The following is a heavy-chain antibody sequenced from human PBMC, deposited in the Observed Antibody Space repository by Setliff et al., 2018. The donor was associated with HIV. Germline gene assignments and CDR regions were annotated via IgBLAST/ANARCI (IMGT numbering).Heavy chain of an antibody. J-gene: IGHJ4*02. CDR1: GYSIKSGYY. Sequence: PSETLSLTCTVSGYSIKSGYYWGWIRQPPGRGLEWIGSIYQTANTYSNPSLKSRIAISVDTSKNQFSLRLSSVTAADTAVYYCARRSIAFLEGDFYFDSWGQGTLVTVS. CDR2: IYQTANT. V-gene: IGHV4-38-2*02. D-gene: IGHD6-6*01. CDR3: ARRSIAFLEGDFYFDS.